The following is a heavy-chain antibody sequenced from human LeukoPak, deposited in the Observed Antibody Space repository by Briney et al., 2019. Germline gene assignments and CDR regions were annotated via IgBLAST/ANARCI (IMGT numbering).Heavy chain of an antibody. CDR3: ARQGRGFGGNSDY. CDR2: IYYSGST. J-gene: IGHJ4*02. CDR1: GFTFSSYA. V-gene: IGHV4-59*08. D-gene: IGHD4-23*01. Sequence: PGGSLRLSCAASGFTFSSYAMSWVRQAPGKGLEWIGYIYYSGSTNYNPSLKSRVTISVDTSKNQFSLKLSSVTAADTAVYYCARQGRGFGGNSDYWGQGTLVTVSS.